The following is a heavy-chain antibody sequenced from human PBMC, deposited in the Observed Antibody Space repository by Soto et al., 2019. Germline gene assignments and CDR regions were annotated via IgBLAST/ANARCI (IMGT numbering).Heavy chain of an antibody. J-gene: IGHJ4*01. CDR1: GFTFSSYW. CDR2: IHNDGSTT. V-gene: IGHV3-74*01. D-gene: IGHD1-7*01. Sequence: EVQLVESGGGLVQPGGSVRLSCAASGFTFSSYWMHWVRQAPGKGLMWVSRIHNDGSTTRYADSVKGRFTISRDNAKNTLYLQMSSLRVEDTAVYYCARDNWNSYGGQGTLVTVSS. CDR3: ARDNWNSY.